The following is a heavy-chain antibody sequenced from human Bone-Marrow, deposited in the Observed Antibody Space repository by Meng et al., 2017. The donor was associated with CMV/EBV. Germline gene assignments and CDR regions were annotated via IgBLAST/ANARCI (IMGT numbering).Heavy chain of an antibody. CDR2: IYYSGST. Sequence: SISSGDYYWSWIRQPPGKGLEWIGYIYYSGSTYYNPSLKSRVTISVDTSKNQFSLKLSSVTAADTAVYYCARGITIFGVVIMAWFDPWGQGTLVTVFS. J-gene: IGHJ5*02. CDR1: SISSGDYY. D-gene: IGHD3-3*01. V-gene: IGHV4-30-4*08. CDR3: ARGITIFGVVIMAWFDP.